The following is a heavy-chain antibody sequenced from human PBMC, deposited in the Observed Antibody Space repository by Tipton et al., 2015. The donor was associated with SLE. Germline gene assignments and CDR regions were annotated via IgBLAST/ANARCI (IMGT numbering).Heavy chain of an antibody. D-gene: IGHD4-17*01. Sequence: SLRLSCAASGFTFSSYGMHWVRQAPGKGLEWVAVISYDGSNKYYADSVKGRFTISRDNSKNTLYLQMNSLRAEDTAVYYCAKENLFGYGDYEESLGELGYWGQGTLVTVSS. CDR3: AKENLFGYGDYEESLGELGY. J-gene: IGHJ4*02. CDR1: GFTFSSYG. V-gene: IGHV3-30*18. CDR2: ISYDGSNK.